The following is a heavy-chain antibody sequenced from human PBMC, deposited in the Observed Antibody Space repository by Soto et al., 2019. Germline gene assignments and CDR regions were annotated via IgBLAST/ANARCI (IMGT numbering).Heavy chain of an antibody. J-gene: IGHJ4*02. CDR2: ISSSSSYI. V-gene: IGHV3-21*01. Sequence: GGSLRLSCAASGFTFSSYSMNWVRQAPGKGLEWVSSISSSSSYIYYADSVKGRFTISRDNAKNSLYLQMNSLRAEDTAVYYCALTPLRGSSFFDYWGQGTLVTVSS. CDR1: GFTFSSYS. D-gene: IGHD3-16*01. CDR3: ALTPLRGSSFFDY.